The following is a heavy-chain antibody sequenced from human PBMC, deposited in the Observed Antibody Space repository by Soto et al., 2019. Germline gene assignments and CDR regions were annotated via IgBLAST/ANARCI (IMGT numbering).Heavy chain of an antibody. Sequence: QVQLVQSGAEVKKPGASVKVSCKASGYTFTSYDINWVRQAPGQGLEWMGWMNPDTDFGNTGYAPKFRGRVTMTRDTSTNTAYMALSTPRSEDTARYFCAITSSWYNSYYGMDARGQGTTVIVS. J-gene: IGHJ6*02. CDR2: MNPDTDFGNT. V-gene: IGHV1-8*01. D-gene: IGHD6-19*01. CDR1: GYTFTSYD. CDR3: AITSSWYNSYYGMDA.